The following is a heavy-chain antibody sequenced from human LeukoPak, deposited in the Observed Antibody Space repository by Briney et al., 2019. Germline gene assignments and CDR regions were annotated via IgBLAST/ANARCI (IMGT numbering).Heavy chain of an antibody. CDR1: KFSFREYA. J-gene: IGHJ4*02. V-gene: IGHV3-9*01. CDR3: ARGSGYSSGYYYPLGY. Sequence: GRTLRLSCGASKFSFREYAMHWVRQAPGNGLEWVSGISWNSGSVGYADSVKGRFTISRDNAKNSLYLQMNSLRAEDTAVYYCARGSGYSSGYYYPLGYWGQGTLVTVSS. CDR2: ISWNSGSV. D-gene: IGHD3-22*01.